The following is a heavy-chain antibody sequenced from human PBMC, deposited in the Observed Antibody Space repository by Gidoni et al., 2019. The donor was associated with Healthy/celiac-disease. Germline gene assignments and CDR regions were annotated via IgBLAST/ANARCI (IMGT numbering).Heavy chain of an antibody. J-gene: IGHJ4*02. Sequence: QVQLQESGPGLVKPSETLSLTCTVSDGSISSYYWSWIGQPPGKGLEWIGYIYYSGSTNYNPSLKSRVTISVDTCKNQFSLKLSSVTAADTAVYYCARGGSSSWYTRYWGQGTLVTVSS. V-gene: IGHV4-59*01. CDR1: DGSISSYY. CDR2: IYYSGST. CDR3: ARGGSSSWYTRY. D-gene: IGHD6-13*01.